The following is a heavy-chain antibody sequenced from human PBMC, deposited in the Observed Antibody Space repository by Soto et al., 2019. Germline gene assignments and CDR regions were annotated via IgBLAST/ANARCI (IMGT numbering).Heavy chain of an antibody. CDR1: GGSISSYY. Sequence: NPSETLSLTCTVSGGSISSYYWSWIRQPPGKGLEWIGYIYYSGSTNYNPSLKSRVTISVDTSKNQFSLKLSSVTAADTAVYYCARGASYYDFWSGYYMRGGDYYYYGMDVWGQGTTVTVSS. CDR2: IYYSGST. J-gene: IGHJ6*02. CDR3: ARGASYYDFWSGYYMRGGDYYYYGMDV. D-gene: IGHD3-3*01. V-gene: IGHV4-59*01.